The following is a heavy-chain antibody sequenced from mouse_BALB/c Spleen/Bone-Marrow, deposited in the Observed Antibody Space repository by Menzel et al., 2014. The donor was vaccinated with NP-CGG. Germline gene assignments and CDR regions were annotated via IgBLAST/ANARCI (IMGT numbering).Heavy chain of an antibody. CDR3: ARAAYYRYDEGAWFAY. CDR1: GYTFTSYT. V-gene: IGHV1-4*01. CDR2: INPSSGYT. Sequence: VQLQQSGAELARPGASVKMSCKASGYTFTSYTMHWVKQRPGQGLEWIGYINPSSGYTNYNQKFKDKATLTADKSSSTAYMQLSSLTSEDSAVYYCARAAYYRYDEGAWFAYRGQGTLVTVSA. J-gene: IGHJ3*01. D-gene: IGHD2-14*01.